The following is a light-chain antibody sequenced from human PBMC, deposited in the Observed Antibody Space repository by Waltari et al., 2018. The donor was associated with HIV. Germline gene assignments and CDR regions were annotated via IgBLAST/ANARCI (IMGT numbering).Light chain of an antibody. CDR2: GAS. J-gene: IGKJ1*01. V-gene: IGKV3-20*01. CDR3: QQYASSPT. CDR1: QSVDSNY. Sequence: EIVLTQSPGTLSLSPGDRVILSCRASQSVDSNYLAWYHQKPGQAPRLLIYGASSRAIGIPDKFSGSVSGTDFTLTITSLAPEDLGFYYCQQYASSPTFGRGTKVEIQ.